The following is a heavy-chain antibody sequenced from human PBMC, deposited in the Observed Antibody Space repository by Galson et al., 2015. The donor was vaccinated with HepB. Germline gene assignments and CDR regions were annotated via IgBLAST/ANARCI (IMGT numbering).Heavy chain of an antibody. CDR1: GFSLTTYS. V-gene: IGHV3-21*05. D-gene: IGHD6-13*01. Sequence: SLRLSCAASGFSLTTYSMNWVRQAPGKGLEWVSYISSSSSYIYYADSVKGRFTISRDNAKNSLYLQMNSLRAEDTAVYYCARDLAGTALSNYWGQGTLVTVSS. CDR2: ISSSSSYI. CDR3: ARDLAGTALSNY. J-gene: IGHJ4*02.